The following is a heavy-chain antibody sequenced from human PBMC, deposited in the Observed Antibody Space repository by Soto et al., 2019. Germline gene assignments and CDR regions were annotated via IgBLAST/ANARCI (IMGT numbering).Heavy chain of an antibody. V-gene: IGHV3-7*01. D-gene: IGHD3-22*01. CDR2: IKQDGSEK. J-gene: IGHJ3*02. Sequence: SLRLSCAASGFTFSSYWMSWVRQAPGKGLEWVANIKQDGSEKYYVDSVKGRFTISRDNAKNSLYLQMNSLRAEDTAVYYCARDLRSRGPMIVVVITSPSWAFDIWGQGTMFTVSS. CDR3: ARDLRSRGPMIVVVITSPSWAFDI. CDR1: GFTFSSYW.